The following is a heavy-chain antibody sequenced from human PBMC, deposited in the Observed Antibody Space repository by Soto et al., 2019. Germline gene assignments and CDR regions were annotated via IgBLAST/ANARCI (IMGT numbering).Heavy chain of an antibody. J-gene: IGHJ6*02. CDR1: GFTFSSYG. CDR3: AKTLGYCTSSSCSRDPYYYYGLNV. Sequence: GSLRLSCAASGFTFSSYGMHWVRQAPGKGLEWVAVISYDGSNKYYADSVKGRFTISRDNSKNTLYLQMNSLRAEDTAVYFCAKTLGYCTSSSCSRDPYYYYGLNVWGQGTTVTVSS. D-gene: IGHD2-15*01. V-gene: IGHV3-30*18. CDR2: ISYDGSNK.